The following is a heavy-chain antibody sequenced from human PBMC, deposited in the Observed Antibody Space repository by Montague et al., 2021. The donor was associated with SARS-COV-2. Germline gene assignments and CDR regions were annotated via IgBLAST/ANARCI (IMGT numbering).Heavy chain of an antibody. V-gene: IGHV4-59*03. D-gene: IGHD2-21*01. CDR3: AGQDAWAYCGDECYRGWFDS. CDR2: IFYNGST. CDR1: FGSISTYY. Sequence: ETLSLPCPVSFGSISTYYWNWIRQPPGKGLEWIGFIFYNGSTKYNPSLKRRVSISLDTSKNQFSLKLSSVTAADTAVYYCAGQDAWAYCGDECYRGWFDSWGQGTLVTVSS. J-gene: IGHJ5*01.